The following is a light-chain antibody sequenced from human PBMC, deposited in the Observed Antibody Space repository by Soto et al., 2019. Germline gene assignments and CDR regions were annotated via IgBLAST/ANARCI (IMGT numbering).Light chain of an antibody. V-gene: IGLV6-57*04. CDR1: SGSIASQY. J-gene: IGLJ3*02. CDR3: QSYDDNNRGV. CDR2: EIN. Sequence: FMLXQPXSXSESPGKTVTISCTRSSGSIASQYVQWYQQRPGSAPRTVMYEINQRPSGVPDRFSGSIDSSSNSASLTIFGLKTEDEADYYCQSYDDNNRGVFGGGTKLTVL.